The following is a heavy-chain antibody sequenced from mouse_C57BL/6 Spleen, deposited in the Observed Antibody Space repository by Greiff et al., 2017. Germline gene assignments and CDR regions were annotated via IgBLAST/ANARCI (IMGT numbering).Heavy chain of an antibody. V-gene: IGHV1-47*01. Sequence: QVQLQQSGAELVKPGASVKMSCKASGYTFTTYPIEWMKQNHGQSLEWIGNFHPYNDDTKYNEKFKGKATLTVEKSSSTVYLELSRLTSDDSAVYYCAIYDYDDDAHAMDYWGQGTSVTVSS. J-gene: IGHJ4*01. CDR3: AIYDYDDDAHAMDY. CDR2: FHPYNDDT. D-gene: IGHD2-4*01. CDR1: GYTFTTYP.